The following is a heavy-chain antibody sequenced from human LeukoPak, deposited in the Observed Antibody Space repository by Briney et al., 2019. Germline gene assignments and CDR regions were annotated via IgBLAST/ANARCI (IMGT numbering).Heavy chain of an antibody. D-gene: IGHD6-6*01. V-gene: IGHV4-39*07. CDR2: INHSGST. Sequence: SETLSLTCTVSGGSISSSSYYWGWIRQPPGKGLEWIGEINHSGSTNYNPSLKSRVTISGDTSKNQFSLRLSSVTAADTAVYYCARDSGFGQLDLAYWGQGTLVTVSS. J-gene: IGHJ4*02. CDR3: ARDSGFGQLDLAY. CDR1: GGSISSSSYY.